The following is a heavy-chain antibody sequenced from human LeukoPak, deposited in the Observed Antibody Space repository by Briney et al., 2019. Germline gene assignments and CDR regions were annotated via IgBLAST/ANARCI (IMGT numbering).Heavy chain of an antibody. CDR2: ISYSGST. CDR3: ARSPSGSYPD. J-gene: IGHJ4*02. Sequence: SETLSLTCTVSGYSISSGYYWAWIRQPPGKGLEWIGSISYSGSTSYNLSLKRRVTMSIDTSKNHFSLRLSSMTAADTATYYCARSPSGSYPDWGQGTLVTVSS. CDR1: GYSISSGYY. V-gene: IGHV4-38-2*02. D-gene: IGHD1-26*01.